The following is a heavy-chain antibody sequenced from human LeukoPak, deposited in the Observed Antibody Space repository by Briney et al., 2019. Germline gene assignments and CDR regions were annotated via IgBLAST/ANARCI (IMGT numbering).Heavy chain of an antibody. CDR1: GYTFTSYG. Sequence: ASVKVSCKASGYTFTSYGISWVRQAPGQGLEWMGWISAYNGNTNYAQKLQGRVTMTTDTSTSTAYMELRSLRSDDTAVYYCARGMRRLYGFWSGLPTHFDYWGQGTLVTVSS. CDR2: ISAYNGNT. D-gene: IGHD3-3*01. V-gene: IGHV1-18*01. CDR3: ARGMRRLYGFWSGLPTHFDY. J-gene: IGHJ4*02.